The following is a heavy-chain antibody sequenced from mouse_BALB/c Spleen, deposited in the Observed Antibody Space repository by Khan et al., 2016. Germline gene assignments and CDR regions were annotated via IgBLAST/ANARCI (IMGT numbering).Heavy chain of an antibody. CDR1: GFHFPDHA. CDR2: ISPGNGDI. CDR3: KRSLALFAY. Sequence: QLQQVGPGVGKTGASVKIIWKASGFHFPDHAIYWGEEKPEQGLGWVGYISPGNGDIKYNEKFKGKATLTADTSSSTAYMQLNSLSSEDSAVYFCKRSLALFAYWGQGTLVTVSA. J-gene: IGHJ3*01. V-gene: IGHV1S53*02.